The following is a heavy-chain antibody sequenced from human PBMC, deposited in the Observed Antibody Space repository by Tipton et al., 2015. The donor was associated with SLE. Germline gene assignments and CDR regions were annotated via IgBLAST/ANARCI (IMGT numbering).Heavy chain of an antibody. Sequence: TLSLTCTVSGGSISSGGYYWSWIRQSPGRGLEWIAYIYYSESNTESTNYNPSLKSRLTISGDTSKNQFSLKLTSVTAADTAVYYCARDKPYDIWGQGTMVTVSS. J-gene: IGHJ3*02. V-gene: IGHV4-61*08. CDR2: IYYSESNTEST. CDR1: GGSISSGGYY. CDR3: ARDKPYDI.